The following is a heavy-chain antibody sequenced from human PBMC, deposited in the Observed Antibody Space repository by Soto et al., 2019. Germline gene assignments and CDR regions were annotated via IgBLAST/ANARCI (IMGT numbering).Heavy chain of an antibody. CDR1: GYSFTSYW. V-gene: IGHV5-10-1*01. D-gene: IGHD2-21*01. CDR3: ARDSVALYYYYYGMDV. Sequence: GESLKISCKGSGYSFTSYWISWVRQMPGKGLEWMGRIDPSDSYTNYSPSFQGHVTISKDTSKNQVVLTMTNMDPVDTATYYCARDSVALYYYYYGMDVWGQGTTVTVSS. CDR2: IDPSDSYT. J-gene: IGHJ6*02.